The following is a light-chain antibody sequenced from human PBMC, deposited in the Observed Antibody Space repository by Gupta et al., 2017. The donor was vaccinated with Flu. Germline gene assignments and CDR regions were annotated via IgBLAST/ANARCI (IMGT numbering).Light chain of an antibody. CDR3: LLSLFDSRAGV. CDR1: TGAVTTGHY. CDR2: DAY. Sequence: QAVVTQEPSLTVSPGGTVTLTCGSSTGAVTTGHYPYWFQQKPGQAPRTLIYDAYNRHSWTPARFSGSLLGGKAVLTLSGAQPEDEADYYCLLSLFDSRAGVFGTGTRVTVL. J-gene: IGLJ1*01. V-gene: IGLV7-46*01.